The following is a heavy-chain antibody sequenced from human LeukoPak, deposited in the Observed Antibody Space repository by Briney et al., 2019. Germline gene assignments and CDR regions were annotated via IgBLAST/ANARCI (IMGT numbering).Heavy chain of an antibody. J-gene: IGHJ4*02. V-gene: IGHV3-23*01. CDR1: GFTFSSYA. CDR3: AKDRRYFQIPAAIPGYFDY. CDR2: ISGSGGST. Sequence: GGSLRLSCAASGFTFSSYAMSWVRQAPGKGLEWVSAISGSGGSTYYADSVKGRFTISRDNSKNTLYLQMNSLRAEDTAVYYCAKDRRYFQIPAAIPGYFDYWGQGTLVTVSS. D-gene: IGHD2-2*02.